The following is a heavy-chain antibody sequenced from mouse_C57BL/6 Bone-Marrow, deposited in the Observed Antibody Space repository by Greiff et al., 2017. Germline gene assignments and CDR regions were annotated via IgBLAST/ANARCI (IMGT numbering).Heavy chain of an antibody. CDR1: GYTFTSYD. Sequence: QVQLQQSGPELVKPGASVKLSCKASGYTFTSYDINWVKQRPGQGLEWIGWIYPRDGSTKYNEKFKGKATLTVDTSSSTAYMELHSLTSEDSAVYFCARLEFDGSSEDCYFDVWGTGTTVTVSS. V-gene: IGHV1-85*01. CDR2: IYPRDGST. CDR3: ARLEFDGSSEDCYFDV. D-gene: IGHD1-1*01. J-gene: IGHJ1*03.